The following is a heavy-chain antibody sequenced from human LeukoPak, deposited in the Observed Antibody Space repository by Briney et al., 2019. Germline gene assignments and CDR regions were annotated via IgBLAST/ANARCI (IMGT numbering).Heavy chain of an antibody. CDR3: VRLLGDSRGYYPRSFYIDS. D-gene: IGHD3-22*01. CDR1: GYSITSGYY. V-gene: IGHV4-38-2*01. CDR2: SYHRGNA. Sequence: PSETLSLTCAVSGYSITSGYYWGWIRQAPGKGLEWIGSSYHRGNAHYKSSLKGRVAISTDTSKNQFSLTLTSVTAADRALYFCVRLLGDSRGYYPRSFYIDSWGQGILVSVSS. J-gene: IGHJ4*02.